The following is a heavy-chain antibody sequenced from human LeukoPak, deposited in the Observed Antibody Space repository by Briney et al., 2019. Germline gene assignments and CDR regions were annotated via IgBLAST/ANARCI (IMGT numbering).Heavy chain of an antibody. CDR3: ARDPRQLLWFGEPWFDP. J-gene: IGHJ5*02. D-gene: IGHD3-10*01. V-gene: IGHV3-66*01. Sequence: PGGSLRLSCAASGFTVSSNYMSWVRQAPGKGLEWVPVIYSGGSTYYADSVKGRFTISRDNSKNTLYLQMNSLRAEDTAVYYCARDPRQLLWFGEPWFDPWGQGTLVTVSS. CDR2: IYSGGST. CDR1: GFTVSSNY.